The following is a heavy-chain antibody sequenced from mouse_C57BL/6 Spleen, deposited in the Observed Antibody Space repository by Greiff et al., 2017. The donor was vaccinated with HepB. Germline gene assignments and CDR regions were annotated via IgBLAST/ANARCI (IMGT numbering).Heavy chain of an antibody. D-gene: IGHD2-5*01. J-gene: IGHJ4*01. CDR1: GYTFTSYW. Sequence: VQLQQPGAELVMPGASVKLSCKASGYTFTSYWMHWVKQRPGQGLEWIGEIDPSDSYTNYNQKFKGKFTLTVDKSSSTAYMQLSSLTSEDSAVYYCARGHYSNYDAMDYWGQGTSVTVSS. CDR3: ARGHYSNYDAMDY. CDR2: IDPSDSYT. V-gene: IGHV1-69*01.